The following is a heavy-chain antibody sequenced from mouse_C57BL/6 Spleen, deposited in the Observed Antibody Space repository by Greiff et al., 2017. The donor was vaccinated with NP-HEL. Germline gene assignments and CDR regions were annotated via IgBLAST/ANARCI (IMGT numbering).Heavy chain of an antibody. CDR3: ATLLGPDWYFDV. J-gene: IGHJ1*03. Sequence: QVQLQQPGAELVKPGASVKLSCKASGYTFTSYWMHWVKQRPGQGLEWIGMIHPNSGSTNYNEKFKSKATLTVDKSSSTAYMPLSSLTSEYSAVYYCATLLGPDWYFDVWGTGTTVTVSS. V-gene: IGHV1-64*01. CDR1: GYTFTSYW. D-gene: IGHD4-1*01. CDR2: IHPNSGST.